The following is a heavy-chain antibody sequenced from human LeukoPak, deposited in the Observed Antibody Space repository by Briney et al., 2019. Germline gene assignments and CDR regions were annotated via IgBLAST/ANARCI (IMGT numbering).Heavy chain of an antibody. CDR2: IIPIFGTA. J-gene: IGHJ6*03. V-gene: IGHV1-69*06. D-gene: IGHD6-13*01. CDR3: ARVGSSWTRNYYYYMDV. Sequence: SVKVSCKASGGTFSSYAISWVRQAPGQGLEWMGGIIPIFGTANYAQKFRGRVTITADKSTRTAYMELSSLRSEDTAVYYCARVGSSWTRNYYYYMDVWGKGTTVTISS. CDR1: GGTFSSYA.